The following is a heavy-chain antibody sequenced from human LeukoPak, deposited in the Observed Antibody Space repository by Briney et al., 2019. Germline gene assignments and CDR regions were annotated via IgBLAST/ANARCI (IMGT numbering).Heavy chain of an antibody. V-gene: IGHV3-23*01. CDR2: ISGNGASI. Sequence: GGSLRLSCAASGLSFSSYGMSWVRQAPGQGLEWVSSISGNGASIYYADSVKGRFTISRDNSKNTLFLQMHSLRPGDTAVYYCVREDTPATANYWGQGTLVTISS. CDR1: GLSFSSYG. D-gene: IGHD2-21*02. CDR3: VREDTPATANY. J-gene: IGHJ4*02.